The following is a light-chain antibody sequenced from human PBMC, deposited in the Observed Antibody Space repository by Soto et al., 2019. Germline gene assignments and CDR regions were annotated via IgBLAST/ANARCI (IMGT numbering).Light chain of an antibody. CDR1: QSISSW. Sequence: DLQMSQSPSTLSASVGDRVTITCRASQSISSWLAWYQQKPGKAPKLLIYKASSLESGVPSRFSVSGSVTEFTLTISSLQPDDFATYYCQQYNSYWTFGQGTKVEIK. CDR3: QQYNSYWT. V-gene: IGKV1-5*03. CDR2: KAS. J-gene: IGKJ1*01.